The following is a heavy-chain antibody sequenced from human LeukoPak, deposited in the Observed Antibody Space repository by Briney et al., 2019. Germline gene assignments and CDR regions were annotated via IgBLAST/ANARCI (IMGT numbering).Heavy chain of an antibody. D-gene: IGHD3-16*01. V-gene: IGHV3-53*01. CDR2: IYSGGST. CDR1: GFTVSSNY. CDR3: AIPGLGGAIDY. J-gene: IGHJ4*02. Sequence: GGSLRVSCAASGFTVSSNYMSWVRQAPGKGLEWVSVIYSGGSTYYADSVKGRFTISRDNSKNTLYLQMNSLRAEDTAVYYCAIPGLGGAIDYWGQGTLVTVSS.